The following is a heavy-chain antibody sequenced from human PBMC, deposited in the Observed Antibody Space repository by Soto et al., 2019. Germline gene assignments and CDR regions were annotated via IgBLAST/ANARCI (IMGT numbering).Heavy chain of an antibody. CDR1: GYPISISSQH. Sequence: PSESLSLTYSRSGYPISISSQHRSWFRQPPVEGLDWIGFISYSGTTSYSPSLKSRLAISLDTSKNQFSLSLSSVTAADTAVYYCARGRGYSYGLDPWGQGTLVTVS. V-gene: IGHV4-30-4*02. J-gene: IGHJ5*02. CDR2: ISYSGTT. D-gene: IGHD5-18*01. CDR3: ARGRGYSYGLDP.